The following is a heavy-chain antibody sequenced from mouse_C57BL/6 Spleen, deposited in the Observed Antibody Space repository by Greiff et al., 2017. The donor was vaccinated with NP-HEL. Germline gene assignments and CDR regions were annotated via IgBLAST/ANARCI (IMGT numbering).Heavy chain of an antibody. CDR1: GYAFSSSW. CDR2: IYPGDGDT. CDR3: AGGPYYLDY. D-gene: IGHD3-3*01. V-gene: IGHV1-82*01. Sequence: QVQLQQSGPELVKPGASVKISCKASGYAFSSSWMNWVKQRPGKGLEWIGRIYPGDGDTNYNGKFKGKATLTADKSSSTAYMQLSSLTSEDSAVYFCAGGPYYLDYWGQGTTLTVSS. J-gene: IGHJ2*01.